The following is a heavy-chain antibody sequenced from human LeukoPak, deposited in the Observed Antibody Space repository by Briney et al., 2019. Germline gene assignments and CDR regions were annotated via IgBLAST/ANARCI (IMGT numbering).Heavy chain of an antibody. CDR2: ISGSGGST. CDR1: GFTFSSYA. CDR3: AKGVWWFGDHIPGGYSYYGMDV. J-gene: IGHJ6*02. V-gene: IGHV3-23*01. Sequence: PGGSLRLSCAASGFTFSSYAMSWVRQAPGKGLEWVSAISGSGGSTYYADSVKGRFTISRDNSKNTLYLQMNSLRAEDTAVYYCAKGVWWFGDHIPGGYSYYGMDVWGQGTTVTVPS. D-gene: IGHD3-10*01.